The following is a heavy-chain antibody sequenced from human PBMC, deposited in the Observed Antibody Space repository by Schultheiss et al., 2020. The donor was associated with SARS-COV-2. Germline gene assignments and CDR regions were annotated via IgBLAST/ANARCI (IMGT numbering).Heavy chain of an antibody. V-gene: IGHV3-30*18. CDR1: GFTFSSYG. CDR2: ISYDGSNK. Sequence: GGSLRLSCAASGFTFSSYGIHWVRQAPGKGLEWVAVISYDGSNKYYADSVKGRFTISRDNSKNTLYLQMNSLRAEDTAVYYCAKDMYYYDSSGYYEDAFDIWGQGTMVTVSS. D-gene: IGHD3-22*01. CDR3: AKDMYYYDSSGYYEDAFDI. J-gene: IGHJ3*02.